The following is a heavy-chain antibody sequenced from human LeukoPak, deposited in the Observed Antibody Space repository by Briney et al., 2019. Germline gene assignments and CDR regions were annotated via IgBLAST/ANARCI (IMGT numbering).Heavy chain of an antibody. J-gene: IGHJ3*02. CDR1: GFTFSRYN. V-gene: IGHV3-21*04. D-gene: IGHD1-1*01. CDR2: ISKSRNYI. Sequence: GGSLRLSCAASGFTFSRYNMNWVRQAPGQGLEWVACISKSRNYIYYADSVKGRFTISRDDAKSSLYLQMDSLRVEDTALYYCVRDDPGVQQERRLSPFDIWGQGTMVSVSS. CDR3: VRDDPGVQQERRLSPFDI.